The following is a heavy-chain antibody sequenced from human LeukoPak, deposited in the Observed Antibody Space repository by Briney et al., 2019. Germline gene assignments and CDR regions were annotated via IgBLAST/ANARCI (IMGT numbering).Heavy chain of an antibody. CDR3: AKDAQRGFDYSNSLQN. D-gene: IGHD4-11*01. CDR2: IWSDGSDK. J-gene: IGHJ1*01. V-gene: IGHV3-33*06. CDR1: GFTFSHYG. Sequence: PGGSLRLSCAASGFTFSHYGMHWVRQTPGAGLGWVAVIWSDGSDKYYAKSVKGRFTISRDNSKNSLFLQMNSLRAVDTAVYYCAKDAQRGFDYSNSLQNWGQGILVTVSS.